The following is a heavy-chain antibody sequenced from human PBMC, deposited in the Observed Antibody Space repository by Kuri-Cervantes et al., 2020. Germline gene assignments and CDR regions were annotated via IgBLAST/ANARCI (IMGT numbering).Heavy chain of an antibody. D-gene: IGHD2-2*01. Sequence: ASVKVSCKASGYTFTGYYMIWVRQAPGQGLEWMGWINPNSGGTNYAQKFQGRVTMTRDTSISTAYTELSRLRSDDTAVYYCATSLTQPRDCSSTSCYFYYWGQGTLVTVSS. J-gene: IGHJ4*02. V-gene: IGHV1-2*02. CDR3: ATSLTQPRDCSSTSCYFYY. CDR1: GYTFTGYY. CDR2: INPNSGGT.